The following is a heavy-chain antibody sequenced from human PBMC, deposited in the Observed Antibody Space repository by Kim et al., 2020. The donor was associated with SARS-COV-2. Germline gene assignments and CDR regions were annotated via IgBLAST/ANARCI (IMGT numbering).Heavy chain of an antibody. CDR3: AKSLYGGLDY. CDR2: IGGSGASP. D-gene: IGHD2-15*01. CDR1: GFTFSTYA. V-gene: IGHV3-23*01. J-gene: IGHJ4*02. Sequence: GGSLRLSCTASGFTFSTYAMSWVRQAPGKGLEWVSGIGGSGASPSHADSVKGRFTISRDNSKNMVYLQMTSLRAEDTAIYYCAKSLYGGLDYWGQGTLVTVSS.